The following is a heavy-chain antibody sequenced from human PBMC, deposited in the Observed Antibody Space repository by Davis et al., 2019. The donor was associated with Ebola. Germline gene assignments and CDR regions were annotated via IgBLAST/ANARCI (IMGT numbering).Heavy chain of an antibody. CDR1: GFTFSNYA. Sequence: GESLKISCAASGFTFSNYAMSWVRQAPGKGLEWVSVITRSGTTKYYADSVKGRFTISRDNSKNTLYLQMNSLRAEDTAVYYCARHDYGDSHFDYWGQGTLVTVSS. CDR2: ITRSGTTK. J-gene: IGHJ4*02. D-gene: IGHD4-17*01. CDR3: ARHDYGDSHFDY. V-gene: IGHV3-23*01.